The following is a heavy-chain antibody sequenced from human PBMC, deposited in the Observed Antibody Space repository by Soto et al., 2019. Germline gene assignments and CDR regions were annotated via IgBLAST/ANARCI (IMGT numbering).Heavy chain of an antibody. CDR1: GLTFISEA. D-gene: IGHD6-19*01. CDR2: VSSSGDTT. J-gene: IGHJ3*01. Sequence: EVQLLESGGGLAQPGGSLRLSCAASGLTFISEAMSWVRQAPGKGLEWVSSVSSSGDTTYYAESVKGRFAISRDNSKSTVYLQMNTLRADDTAVYYCATRGVRVAGHFPFWGQGTLVTVSS. CDR3: ATRGVRVAGHFPF. V-gene: IGHV3-23*01.